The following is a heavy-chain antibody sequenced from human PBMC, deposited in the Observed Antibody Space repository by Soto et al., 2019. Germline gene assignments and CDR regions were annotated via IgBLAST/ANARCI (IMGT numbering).Heavy chain of an antibody. V-gene: IGHV1-2*02. CDR2: INPNTGGT. CDR1: GYTFTDYY. D-gene: IGHD3-16*01. CDR3: GRDPIGGGAPYYIDF. Sequence: GASVKVSCKASGYTFTDYYMHWVRQAPGQGPEWVGWINPNTGGTHSAQKFQGRVTMTRDTSISTAYMEVSSLRSDDTAVYFRGRDPIGGGAPYYIDFWGQGTLVTVSS. J-gene: IGHJ4*02.